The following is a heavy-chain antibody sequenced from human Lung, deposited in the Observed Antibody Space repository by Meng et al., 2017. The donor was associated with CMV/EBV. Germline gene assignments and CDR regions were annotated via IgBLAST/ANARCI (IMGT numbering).Heavy chain of an antibody. D-gene: IGHD1-1*01. Sequence: ASGFTFSSYGMHWVRQAPGKGLEWVAFIRYDGNNRKYVDSVKGRFAISRDNSKNTLYLQMNSLRPEDTAVYFCAKDNAGSIWYVDLWGRGTLVTVSS. CDR3: AKDNAGSIWYVDL. J-gene: IGHJ2*01. CDR2: IRYDGNNR. V-gene: IGHV3-30*02. CDR1: GFTFSSYG.